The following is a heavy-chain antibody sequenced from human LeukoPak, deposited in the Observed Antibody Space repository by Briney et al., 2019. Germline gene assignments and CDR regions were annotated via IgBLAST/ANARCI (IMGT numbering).Heavy chain of an antibody. CDR3: ARSIAAAGTAFGWFDP. V-gene: IGHV6-1*01. CDR1: GDSVSSNSAA. D-gene: IGHD6-13*01. Sequence: SQTLSLTCAISGDSVSSNSAAWNWIRQSPSRGLEWLGRTYYRSKWYNDYAVSVKSRITINPDTSKNQFSLQLNSVTPEDTAVYYCARSIAAAGTAFGWFDPWGQGTLVTVSS. J-gene: IGHJ5*02. CDR2: TYYRSKWYN.